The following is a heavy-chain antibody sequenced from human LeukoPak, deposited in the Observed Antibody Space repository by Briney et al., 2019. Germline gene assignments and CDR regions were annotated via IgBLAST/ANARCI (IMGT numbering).Heavy chain of an antibody. D-gene: IGHD1-14*01. CDR2: IHNSGRT. CDR3: ARHGTISSESYFDY. V-gene: IGHV4-39*01. J-gene: IGHJ4*02. Sequence: SETLSLTCTVSGGSIRSRDYYWGWLGQPPVKGLEWIGYIHNSGRTNYNPSLKSRVTGFVDTSKNQVSLRLSSVTAADTAVYYCARHGTISSESYFDYWGQGALVTVSS. CDR1: GGSIRSRDYY.